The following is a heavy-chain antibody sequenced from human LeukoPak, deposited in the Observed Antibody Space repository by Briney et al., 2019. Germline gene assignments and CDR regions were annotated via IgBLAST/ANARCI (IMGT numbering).Heavy chain of an antibody. Sequence: SETLSLTCTVSGGSISSSSYYWGWIRQPPGKGLEWIGSIYYSGSTYYNPSLKSRVTISVDTSKNQFSLKLSSVTAADTAVYYCASAGTAAGAVYYYYMDVWGKGTTVTVSS. CDR3: ASAGTAAGAVYYYYMDV. CDR1: GGSISSSSYY. D-gene: IGHD6-13*01. CDR2: IYYSGST. J-gene: IGHJ6*03. V-gene: IGHV4-39*07.